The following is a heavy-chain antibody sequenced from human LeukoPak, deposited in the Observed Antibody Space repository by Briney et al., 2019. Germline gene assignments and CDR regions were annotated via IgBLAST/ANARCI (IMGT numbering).Heavy chain of an antibody. D-gene: IGHD3-22*01. V-gene: IGHV3-30*18. J-gene: IGHJ4*02. CDR3: AKLSYDTSASHEDY. CDR1: GFTFSSFG. Sequence: GGSLRLSCVASGFTFSSFGMHWVRQAPGKGLEWVALVSSVGSSDYSADSLKGRFTISRDNSKNTLYLQMNSLRPEDTAVYYCAKLSYDTSASHEDYWGQGTLVIASS. CDR2: VSSVGSSD.